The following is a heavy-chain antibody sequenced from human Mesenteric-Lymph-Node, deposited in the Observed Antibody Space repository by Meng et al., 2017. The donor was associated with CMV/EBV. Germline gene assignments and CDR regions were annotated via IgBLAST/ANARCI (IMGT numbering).Heavy chain of an antibody. D-gene: IGHD6-6*01. CDR2: INSNSGGT. V-gene: IGHV1-2*02. CDR1: GYTFTAYY. CDR3: ARDSSSQPIDY. Sequence: ASVKVSCKASGYTFTAYYMHWVRQAPGQGLEWMGWINSNSGGTNYSQKFQGRVTMTRDTSISTAYMELRRLSSDDTAVYYCARDSSSQPIDYWGQGTLVTVSS. J-gene: IGHJ4*02.